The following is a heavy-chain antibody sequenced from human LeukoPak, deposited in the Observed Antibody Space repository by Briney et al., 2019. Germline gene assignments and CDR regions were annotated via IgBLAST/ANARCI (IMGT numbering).Heavy chain of an antibody. CDR3: ARAPDLTYCGGDCYSGFDY. D-gene: IGHD2-21*02. CDR2: INSDGSST. V-gene: IGHV3-74*01. CDR1: GFTFSSYW. Sequence: PAGSLRLSCAASGFTFSSYWMQWVRQATGKGLVWVSRINSDGSSTSYADSVKGRFTISRDNAKNTLYLQMNSLRAEDTAVYYCARAPDLTYCGGDCYSGFDYWGQGTLVTVSS. J-gene: IGHJ4*02.